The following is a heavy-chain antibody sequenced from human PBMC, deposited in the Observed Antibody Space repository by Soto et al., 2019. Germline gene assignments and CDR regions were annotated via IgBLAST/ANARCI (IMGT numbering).Heavy chain of an antibody. D-gene: IGHD2-21*02. CDR3: VRTARQGAVAPHWFDR. CDR2: VYYTGST. V-gene: IGHV4-30-4*01. CDR1: GASIRSNDYY. J-gene: IGHJ5*02. Sequence: ASETLSLTCTVSGASIRSNDYYWSWIRQAPGKGLEWIGYVYYTGSTYYNPSLMSRLTISVDTSKNQFSLKLTSVTAAETAVYYCVRTARQGAVAPHWFDRWGQGTQVTVSS.